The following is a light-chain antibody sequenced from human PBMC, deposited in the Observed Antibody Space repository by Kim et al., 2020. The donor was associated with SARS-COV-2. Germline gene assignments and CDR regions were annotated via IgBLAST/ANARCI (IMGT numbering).Light chain of an antibody. CDR3: QQSGSSPT. CDR2: ATS. CDR1: QTFSNTF. Sequence: LYPGERATLSCRASQTFSNTFLAWYQQKLGQAPRLLIYATSNRPTGIPDRFSGRGSGTDFTLTISRLEPEDSAVYYCQQSGSSPTFGQGTKVDIK. V-gene: IGKV3-20*01. J-gene: IGKJ1*01.